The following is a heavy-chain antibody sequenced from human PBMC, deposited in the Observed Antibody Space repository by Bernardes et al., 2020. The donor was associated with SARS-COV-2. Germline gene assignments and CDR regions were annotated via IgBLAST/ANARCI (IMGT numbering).Heavy chain of an antibody. J-gene: IGHJ4*02. V-gene: IGHV3-53*01. CDR2: IYTDGRL. D-gene: IGHD1-1*01. CDR1: GFTVSSRC. CDR3: ARQTSTSTTFDY. Sequence: GGSLRLSCAVSGFTVSSRCMSWVRKAPGKGLEWVSAIYTDGRLFYADSVRGRFTISIDISQNVLSLQMNSLRADDTAVYYCARQTSTSTTFDYWGQGTLVTVSS.